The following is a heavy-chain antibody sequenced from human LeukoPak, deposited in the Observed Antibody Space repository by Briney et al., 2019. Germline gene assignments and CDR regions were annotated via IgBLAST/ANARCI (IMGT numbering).Heavy chain of an antibody. CDR3: ARERYFYGSGSYYIPYYFDY. CDR2: ISSSSSYI. V-gene: IGHV3-21*01. J-gene: IGHJ4*02. Sequence: GGSLRLSCAASGFTFSSYSMNWVRQAPGKGLEWVSSISSSSSYIYYADSVKGRFTISRDNSKDTLYLQMHSLRAEDTAVYYCARERYFYGSGSYYIPYYFDYWGQGTLVTVSS. CDR1: GFTFSSYS. D-gene: IGHD3-10*01.